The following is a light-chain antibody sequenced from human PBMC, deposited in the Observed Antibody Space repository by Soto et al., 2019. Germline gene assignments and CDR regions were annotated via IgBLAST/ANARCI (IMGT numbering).Light chain of an antibody. CDR1: QTIYSN. J-gene: IGKJ4*01. Sequence: IGMTQSPATLSVSPGERATLSCRASQTIYSNVAWYQQRPGQPPRLLIYRASSRATGIPARFSGSGSGTEFTLTINSLQSEDFAVYYCQQYGSSPDTFGGGTKVDIK. CDR3: QQYGSSPDT. CDR2: RAS. V-gene: IGKV3-15*01.